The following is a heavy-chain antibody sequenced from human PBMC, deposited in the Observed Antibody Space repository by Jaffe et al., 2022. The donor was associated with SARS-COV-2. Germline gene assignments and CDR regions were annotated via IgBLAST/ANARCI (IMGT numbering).Heavy chain of an antibody. V-gene: IGHV4-59*01. Sequence: QVQLQESGPGLVKPSETLSLTCTVSGGSISSYYWSWIRQPPGKGLEWIGYIYYSGSTNYNPSLKSRVTISVDTSKNQFSLKLSSVTAADTAVYYCARDQWGVLDYWGQGTLVTVSS. CDR3: ARDQWGVLDY. CDR2: IYYSGST. D-gene: IGHD3-16*01. J-gene: IGHJ4*02. CDR1: GGSISSYY.